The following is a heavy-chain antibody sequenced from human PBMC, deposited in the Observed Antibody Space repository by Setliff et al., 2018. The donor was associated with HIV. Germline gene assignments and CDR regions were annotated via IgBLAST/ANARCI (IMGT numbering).Heavy chain of an antibody. V-gene: IGHV3-30*03. CDR3: ARDFYCSGSSCPTVDAFDL. CDR1: GFTIMNYG. CDR2: ISKDGNNK. J-gene: IGHJ3*01. Sequence: PGGSLRLSCAASGFTIMNYGMHWVRQAPGKGLEWVAVISKDGNNKYYADSVKGRFTTSRDNSKNTLYLQMNSLRAEDTAVYYCARDFYCSGSSCPTVDAFDLWGQGTMVTVSS. D-gene: IGHD2-15*01.